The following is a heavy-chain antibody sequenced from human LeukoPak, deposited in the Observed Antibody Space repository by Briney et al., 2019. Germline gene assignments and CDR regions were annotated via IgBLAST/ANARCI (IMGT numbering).Heavy chain of an antibody. V-gene: IGHV3-30*02. J-gene: IGHJ4*02. Sequence: GSLRLSCGAAGFTLSSLGIDWVRQGPRKGLGWVAFLQYDGSDKYYADSVKGRFTISRDNSKNMVFLQMDSLRAEDTAAYYCAKDENIRAGGGPGYWGQGTLVTVSS. D-gene: IGHD6-13*01. CDR2: LQYDGSDK. CDR1: GFTLSSLG. CDR3: AKDENIRAGGGPGY.